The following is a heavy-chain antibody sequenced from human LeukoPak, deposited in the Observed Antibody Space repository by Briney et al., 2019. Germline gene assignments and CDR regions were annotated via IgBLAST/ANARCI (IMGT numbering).Heavy chain of an antibody. Sequence: GGSLRLSCAAPGFTFSDYNMNWVRQAPGKGLEWVSSISDSGTYKYYADSVKGRFTISRDNAKNSLYLQMDSLRAEDTAVYYCARRRYCTGGSCYSGLGYWGQGTLVTVSS. V-gene: IGHV3-21*01. CDR2: ISDSGTYK. J-gene: IGHJ4*02. CDR1: GFTFSDYN. CDR3: ARRRYCTGGSCYSGLGY. D-gene: IGHD2-15*01.